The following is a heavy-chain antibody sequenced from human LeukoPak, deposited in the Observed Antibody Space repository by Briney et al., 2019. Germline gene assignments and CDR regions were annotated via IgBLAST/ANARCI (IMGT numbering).Heavy chain of an antibody. CDR2: ICASGRCT. D-gene: IGHD4-23*01. Sequence: TGGSLRLSWAAARFTFINNAMGWVRQAPGKGLEWVSGICASGRCTFYAGPVRGRFTVSGDNFKNSLYLQMNNLRAEDTAVYYCAKYINVHGPQLLGDYWGQGALVTVSS. CDR1: RFTFINNA. J-gene: IGHJ4*02. CDR3: AKYINVHGPQLLGDY. V-gene: IGHV3-23*01.